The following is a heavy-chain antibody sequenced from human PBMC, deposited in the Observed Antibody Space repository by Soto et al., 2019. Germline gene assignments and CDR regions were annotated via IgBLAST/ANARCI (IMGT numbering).Heavy chain of an antibody. D-gene: IGHD3-10*01. Sequence: QVQLVESGGGVVQPGRSLRLSCAASGFTFSSYAMHWVRQAPGKGLEWVAVISYDGSNKYYADSVKGRFTISRDNSKNMLYLQMNSLRAEDTAVYYCARDQRVLWFGELFGGFDYWGQGTLVTVSS. CDR3: ARDQRVLWFGELFGGFDY. CDR1: GFTFSSYA. CDR2: ISYDGSNK. J-gene: IGHJ4*02. V-gene: IGHV3-30-3*01.